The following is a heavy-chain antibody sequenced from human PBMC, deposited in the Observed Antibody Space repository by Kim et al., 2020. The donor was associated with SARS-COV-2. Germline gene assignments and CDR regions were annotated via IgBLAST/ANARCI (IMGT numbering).Heavy chain of an antibody. Sequence: ESVTGRSTIARDNSKNTLYLQMNSLRAEDTAVYYCAKGHFGLTGYPDYWGQGTLVTVSS. J-gene: IGHJ4*02. D-gene: IGHD3-9*01. V-gene: IGHV3-23*01. CDR3: AKGHFGLTGYPDY.